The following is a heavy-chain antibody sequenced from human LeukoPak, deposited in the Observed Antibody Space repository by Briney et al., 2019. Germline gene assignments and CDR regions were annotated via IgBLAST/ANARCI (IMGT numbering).Heavy chain of an antibody. CDR2: VDGGGGGT. J-gene: IGHJ4*02. V-gene: IGHV3-23*01. CDR1: GFTLSSYA. D-gene: IGHD6-13*01. Sequence: GGSLRLSCAASGFTLSSYAMTWVRQAPGRGLEWASSVDGGGGGTYYADSVKGRFTISRDNSKDTLYLQMNGLRAEDTAVYFCAKQSAGSAAWYSLHYDFWGQGTLVTVSS. CDR3: AKQSAGSAAWYSLHYDF.